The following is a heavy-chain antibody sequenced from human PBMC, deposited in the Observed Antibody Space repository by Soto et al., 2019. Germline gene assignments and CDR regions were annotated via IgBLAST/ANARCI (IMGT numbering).Heavy chain of an antibody. CDR1: GFTFSSYG. CDR3: ARGRHCTNGVCYTLDY. D-gene: IGHD2-8*01. J-gene: IGHJ4*02. CDR2: IWYDGSNK. Sequence: GGSLRLSCAASGFTFSSYGMHWVRQAPGKGLEWVAVIWYDGSNKYYADSVKGRFTISRDNSKNTLYLQMNSLRAEDTAVYYCARGRHCTNGVCYTLDYWGQGTLVTVS. V-gene: IGHV3-33*01.